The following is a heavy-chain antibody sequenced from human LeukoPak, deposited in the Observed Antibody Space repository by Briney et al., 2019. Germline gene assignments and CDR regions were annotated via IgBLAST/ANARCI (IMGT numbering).Heavy chain of an antibody. J-gene: IGHJ6*02. Sequence: SVKVSCKASGYTFTSYGITWVRQTPGQGLEWMGWISGYSDDTNYAQKFQGRVTMTTGTSTAYMELRSLTSDDTAVYYCARDHPLELERRAAFAGDYYYGMDVWGQGTTVTVS. V-gene: IGHV1-18*01. CDR2: ISGYSDDT. CDR1: GYTFTSYG. D-gene: IGHD1-1*01. CDR3: ARDHPLELERRAAFAGDYYYGMDV.